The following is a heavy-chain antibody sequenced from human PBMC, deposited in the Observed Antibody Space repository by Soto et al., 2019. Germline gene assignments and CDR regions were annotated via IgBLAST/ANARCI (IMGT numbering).Heavy chain of an antibody. CDR3: ARDNGRIAAAGRNAFDI. J-gene: IGHJ3*02. Sequence: GGSLRLSCAASGFTFSSYGMHWVRQAPGKGLEWVAVIWYDGSNKYYADSVKGRFTISRDNSKNTLYLQMNSLRAEDTAVYYCARDNGRIAAAGRNAFDIWGQGTMVTVSS. CDR2: IWYDGSNK. D-gene: IGHD6-13*01. CDR1: GFTFSSYG. V-gene: IGHV3-33*01.